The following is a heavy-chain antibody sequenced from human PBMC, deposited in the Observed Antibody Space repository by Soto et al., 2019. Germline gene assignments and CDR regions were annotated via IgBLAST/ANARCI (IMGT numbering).Heavy chain of an antibody. Sequence: VVGGSSVNLGGRRSWIKQPPGKGLEWIGYIYHSGSTYYNPSLKSRVTISVDRSKNQFSLKLSSVTAADTAVYYCARLSSPLDYWGQGTLVTVSS. CDR1: GGSSVNLGGR. V-gene: IGHV4-30-2*01. CDR3: ARLSSPLDY. J-gene: IGHJ4*02. D-gene: IGHD6-13*01. CDR2: IYHSGST.